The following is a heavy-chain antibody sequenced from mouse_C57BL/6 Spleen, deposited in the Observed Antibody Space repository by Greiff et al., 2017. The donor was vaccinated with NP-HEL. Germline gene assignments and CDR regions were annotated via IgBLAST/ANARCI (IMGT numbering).Heavy chain of an antibody. CDR2: IDPSDSYT. D-gene: IGHD1-1*01. Sequence: QVQLQQPGAELVMPGASVKLSCKASGYTFTSYWMHWVKQRPGQGLEWIGEIDPSDSYTNYNQKFKGKSTLTVDKSSSTAYMQLSSLTSEDSAVYYCARWDYYGSSPYLDVWGTGTTVTVSS. V-gene: IGHV1-69*01. CDR1: GYTFTSYW. J-gene: IGHJ1*03. CDR3: ARWDYYGSSPYLDV.